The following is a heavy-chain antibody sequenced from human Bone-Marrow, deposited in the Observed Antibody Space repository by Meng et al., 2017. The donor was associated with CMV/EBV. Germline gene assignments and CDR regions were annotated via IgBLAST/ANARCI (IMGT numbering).Heavy chain of an antibody. Sequence: GESLKISCAASGFTFSSYSMNWVRQAPGKGLEWVAVIWYDGSNKYYADSVKGRFTISRDNSKNTLYLQMNSLRAEDTAVYYCAKGSLVVVPAPIDYWGQGTLVTDSS. D-gene: IGHD2-2*01. J-gene: IGHJ4*02. CDR3: AKGSLVVVPAPIDY. CDR2: IWYDGSNK. V-gene: IGHV3-33*06. CDR1: GFTFSSYS.